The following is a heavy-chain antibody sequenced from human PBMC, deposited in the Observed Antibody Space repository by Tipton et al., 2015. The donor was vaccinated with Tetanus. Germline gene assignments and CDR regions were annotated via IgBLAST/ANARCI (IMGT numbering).Heavy chain of an antibody. D-gene: IGHD3-10*01. Sequence: GSLRLSCEASGFAFSDYYMAWIRQAPGKGLEWVSYLSSTGTTIYHADSVKGRFTISRDNGKNLLYLQMNSLRVEDTAVYYCARDPHTIRTGNHRGFDYWGQGTKVTVSS. CDR2: LSSTGTTI. CDR3: ARDPHTIRTGNHRGFDY. J-gene: IGHJ4*02. V-gene: IGHV3-11*01. CDR1: GFAFSDYY.